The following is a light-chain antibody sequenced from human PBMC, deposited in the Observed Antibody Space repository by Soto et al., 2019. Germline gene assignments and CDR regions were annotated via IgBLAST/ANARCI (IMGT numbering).Light chain of an antibody. Sequence: EIVMTQSPATLSVSPGERATLSCRASQSVSSNLAWYQQKPGQAPRLLIYGASTRAIAIPARFIGSVSGTEFSLTIIRIQSEDFAVYYCQQYNNWPPPWTFGQGTKVEIK. V-gene: IGKV3-15*01. CDR1: QSVSSN. J-gene: IGKJ1*01. CDR3: QQYNNWPPPWT. CDR2: GAS.